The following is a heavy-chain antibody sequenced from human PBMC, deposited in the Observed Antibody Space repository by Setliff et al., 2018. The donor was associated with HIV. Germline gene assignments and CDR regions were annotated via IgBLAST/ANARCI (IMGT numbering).Heavy chain of an antibody. D-gene: IGHD6-19*01. V-gene: IGHV3-11*04. Sequence: GGSLRLSCAASGFTFSDYYLNWFRLAPGKGLEWISHITNTGSSTNYADSVKGRFTISRDNAKYSLYLQINSLRVEDTAMYYCTKDHFSGWSRYCWGQGTLVTVSS. J-gene: IGHJ4*02. CDR3: TKDHFSGWSRYC. CDR1: GFTFSDYY. CDR2: ITNTGSST.